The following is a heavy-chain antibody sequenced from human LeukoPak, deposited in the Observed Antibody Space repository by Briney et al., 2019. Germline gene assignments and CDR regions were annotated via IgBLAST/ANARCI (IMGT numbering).Heavy chain of an antibody. J-gene: IGHJ4*02. Sequence: PGGSLRLSCAASGFTFSSYAMHWVRQAPGKGLEWVAVISYGGSNKYYADSVKGRFTISRDNSKNTLYLQTNSLRAEDTAVYYCARDRCSSTSCFLNGGYYFDYWGQGTLVTVSS. V-gene: IGHV3-30-3*01. D-gene: IGHD2-2*01. CDR1: GFTFSSYA. CDR3: ARDRCSSTSCFLNGGYYFDY. CDR2: ISYGGSNK.